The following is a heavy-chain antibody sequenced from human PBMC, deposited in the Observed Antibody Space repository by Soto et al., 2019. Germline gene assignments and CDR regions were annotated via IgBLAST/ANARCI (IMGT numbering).Heavy chain of an antibody. CDR3: ARVRGSGSYYRRVGYYYGMDV. Sequence: GGFLRLSCAASGFTFSSYGMHWVRQAPGKGLEYVSAISSNGGSTYYANSVKGRFTISRDNSKNTLYLQMNSLRAEDTAVYYCARVRGSGSYYRRVGYYYGMDVWGQGTTVTVSS. V-gene: IGHV3-64*01. CDR2: ISSNGGST. D-gene: IGHD1-26*01. CDR1: GFTFSSYG. J-gene: IGHJ6*02.